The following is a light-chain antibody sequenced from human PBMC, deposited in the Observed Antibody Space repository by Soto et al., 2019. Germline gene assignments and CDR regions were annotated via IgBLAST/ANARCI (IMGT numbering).Light chain of an antibody. Sequence: AIRMTQSPSSFSASTGDRVTITCRASQGISSYLAWYQQKPGKAPKLLIYAASTLQSGVPSRFSGSGSGTDFTLTISGLQSEDVATDYCQQYDSYPLTFGGGTKVEIK. V-gene: IGKV1-8*01. CDR3: QQYDSYPLT. J-gene: IGKJ4*01. CDR1: QGISSY. CDR2: AAS.